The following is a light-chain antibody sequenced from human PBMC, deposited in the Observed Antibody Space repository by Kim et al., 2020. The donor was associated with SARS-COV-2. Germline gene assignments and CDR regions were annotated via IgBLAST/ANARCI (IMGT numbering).Light chain of an antibody. V-gene: IGLV2-14*01. Sequence: QSALTQPASVSGSPGQSITISCTGTSSDVGGYNYVSWYQQHPGKAPKLMIYDVSKRPSGVSNRFSGSKSGNTASLTISGLQAEDEADYYCSSYTSSSIFWVFGTGTKVTVL. CDR3: SSYTSSSIFWV. CDR1: SSDVGGYNY. J-gene: IGLJ1*01. CDR2: DVS.